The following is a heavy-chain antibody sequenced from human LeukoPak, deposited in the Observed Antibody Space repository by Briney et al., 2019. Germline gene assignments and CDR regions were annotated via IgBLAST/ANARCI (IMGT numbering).Heavy chain of an antibody. Sequence: KPSETLSLTCAVYGGSFSGYYWSWIRQPPGKGLEWIGSIYYSGSTYYNPSLKSRVTISVDTSKNHFSLKLSSVTAADTAVYYCARRPQPFPYSKAFYGMDVWGQGTTVTVSS. J-gene: IGHJ6*02. D-gene: IGHD4-4*01. CDR3: ARRPQPFPYSKAFYGMDV. CDR2: IYYSGST. CDR1: GGSFSGYY. V-gene: IGHV4-34*01.